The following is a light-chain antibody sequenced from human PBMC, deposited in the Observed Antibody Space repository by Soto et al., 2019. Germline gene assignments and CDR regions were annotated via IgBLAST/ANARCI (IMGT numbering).Light chain of an antibody. V-gene: IGKV1-39*01. CDR3: QQSYNSPQT. CDR1: QTIMTY. J-gene: IGKJ1*01. Sequence: DIQMTQSPSSLSASVGDEVTINCRASQTIMTYLNWYQLKPGKPPSLLIYAASSLQSGVPSRFSGSGSGTDFTLTISSLQPEDFATYSCQQSYNSPQTFGRGAKVEIK. CDR2: AAS.